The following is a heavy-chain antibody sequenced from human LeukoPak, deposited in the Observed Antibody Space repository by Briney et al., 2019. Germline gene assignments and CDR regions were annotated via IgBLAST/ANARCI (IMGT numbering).Heavy chain of an antibody. V-gene: IGHV3-30*03. D-gene: IGHD2-8*02. CDR2: ISHDGSNK. CDR3: ARDPYTGAYGALDI. Sequence: GGSLRLSCAASGFTFSSYGMHWVRQAPGKGLEWVAVISHDGSNKYYADSVRGRFTISRDNSKNTLYLQMNSLRAEDTAVYYCARDPYTGAYGALDIWGQGTMVTVSS. CDR1: GFTFSSYG. J-gene: IGHJ3*02.